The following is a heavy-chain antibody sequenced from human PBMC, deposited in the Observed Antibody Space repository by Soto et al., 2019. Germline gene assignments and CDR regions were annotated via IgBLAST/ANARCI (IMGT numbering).Heavy chain of an antibody. CDR2: ISYSGERT. CDR1: EFTFSSYA. V-gene: IGHV3-23*01. CDR3: AKVPTGEMATVFQAFDI. J-gene: IGHJ3*02. D-gene: IGHD4-4*01. Sequence: GGSLRLSCVASEFTFSSYAMNWVRQAPGKGLEWVSAISYSGERTYYADSVKGRFTISRGNSKNTLYLQMNSLRDEDTAVYYCAKVPTGEMATVFQAFDIWGQGTMVTVSS.